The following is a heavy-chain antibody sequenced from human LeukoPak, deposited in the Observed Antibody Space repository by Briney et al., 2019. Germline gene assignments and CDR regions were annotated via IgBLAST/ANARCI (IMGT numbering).Heavy chain of an antibody. CDR2: INLNSGGT. Sequence: ASVKVSCKASGYTFTGYYMHWVRQAPGQGLEWMGWINLNSGGTNDAQKFQDRGTMTRDTSISTAYMEPSRLRSDDTAVYYCARSPGILTGENFDYWGQGTLVTVPS. CDR3: ARSPGILTGENFDY. D-gene: IGHD3-9*01. J-gene: IGHJ4*02. V-gene: IGHV1-2*02. CDR1: GYTFTGYY.